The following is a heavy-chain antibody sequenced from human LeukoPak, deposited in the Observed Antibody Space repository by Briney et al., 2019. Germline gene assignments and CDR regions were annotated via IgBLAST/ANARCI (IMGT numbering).Heavy chain of an antibody. V-gene: IGHV3-66*04. CDR1: GFTLSTNY. J-gene: IGHJ6*02. Sequence: GGSLRLSCAASGFTLSTNYMTWVRQAPGKGLEWVSVIYSGGTTYYADSVKGRFTISRDNTKNTLYLQMNSLRAEDTAVYYCARRRPAGPYGMDVWGQGTTVTVSS. CDR3: ARRRPAGPYGMDV. CDR2: IYSGGTT.